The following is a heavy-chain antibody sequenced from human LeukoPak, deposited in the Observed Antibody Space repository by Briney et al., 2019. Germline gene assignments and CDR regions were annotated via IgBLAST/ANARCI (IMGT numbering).Heavy chain of an antibody. D-gene: IGHD2-2*01. Sequence: GGSLRLSRAAAGFTFSSYGMHWVRQAPGKGLEWVAFIRYDGSNKYYADSAKGRFTISRDNSKNTLYLQMNSLRAEDTAVYYCTKVDIVVVPAGMGNEGRYYYYYYMDVWGKGTTVTVSS. CDR3: TKVDIVVVPAGMGNEGRYYYYYYMDV. CDR1: GFTFSSYG. J-gene: IGHJ6*03. V-gene: IGHV3-30*02. CDR2: IRYDGSNK.